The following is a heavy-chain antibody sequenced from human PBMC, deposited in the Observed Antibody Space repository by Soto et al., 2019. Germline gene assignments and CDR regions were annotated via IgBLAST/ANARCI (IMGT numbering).Heavy chain of an antibody. D-gene: IGHD2-2*01. J-gene: IGHJ6*02. V-gene: IGHV1-69*01. CDR3: ARSQGSSTSLEIYYYYYYGMDV. CDR2: IIPISGTA. CDR1: GGTFSSYA. Sequence: QVQLVQSGAEVKKPGSSVKVSCKASGGTFSSYAISWVRQAPGQGLEWMGGIIPISGTANYAQKFQGRVTSTADESTSTDYMGLSSLRSADTAVYYCARSQGSSTSLEIYYYYYYGMDVWGQGTTVTVSS.